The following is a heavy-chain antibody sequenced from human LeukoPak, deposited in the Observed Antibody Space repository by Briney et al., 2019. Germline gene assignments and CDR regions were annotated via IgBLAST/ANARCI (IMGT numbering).Heavy chain of an antibody. D-gene: IGHD3-10*01. CDR3: AREGWFGELFPPTLDY. CDR2: IIPIFGTA. Sequence: SVKVSCKASGGTFSSYAISWVRQAPGQGLEGMGGIIPIFGTANYAQKFQGRVTITADKSTSTAYMELSSLRSEDTAVYYCAREGWFGELFPPTLDYWGQGTLVTVSS. J-gene: IGHJ4*02. CDR1: GGTFSSYA. V-gene: IGHV1-69*06.